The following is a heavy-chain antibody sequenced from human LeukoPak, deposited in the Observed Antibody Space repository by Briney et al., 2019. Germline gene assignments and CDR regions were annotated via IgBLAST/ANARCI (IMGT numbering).Heavy chain of an antibody. CDR1: GGSISSCSYY. Sequence: SETLSLTCTVSGGSISSCSYYWSWIRPPAGKGLEYIGHIYTSGSNNYNPSLQSRVTISVVTYKNQFSLKLTAVAAADTAVYYCARGLAGWGYNWFDPWGQGTLVTVSS. D-gene: IGHD6-19*01. CDR3: ARGLAGWGYNWFDP. V-gene: IGHV4-61*09. J-gene: IGHJ5*02. CDR2: IYTSGSN.